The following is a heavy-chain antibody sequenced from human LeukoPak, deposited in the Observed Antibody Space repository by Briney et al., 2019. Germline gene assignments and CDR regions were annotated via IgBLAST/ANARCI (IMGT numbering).Heavy chain of an antibody. D-gene: IGHD6-6*01. V-gene: IGHV5-51*01. CDR3: ASLLKCSSDAFDI. CDR2: IFLGDSVP. CDR1: GYSPKRNC. J-gene: IGHJ3*02. Sequence: GESLKISCKSSGYSPKRNCPGRGLKLPGKGLEWMGIIFLGDSVPRYSPSFQGQVTISADKSFTTANLRSRSLTASDTAMYYCASLLKCSSDAFDIWGQGTMVTVSS.